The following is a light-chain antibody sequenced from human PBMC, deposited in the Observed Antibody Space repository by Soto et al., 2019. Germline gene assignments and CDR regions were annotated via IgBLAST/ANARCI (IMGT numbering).Light chain of an antibody. CDR3: QRYDSLPPT. V-gene: IGKV1-33*01. CDR2: DAS. J-gene: IGKJ5*01. CDR1: RDIGNY. Sequence: DIQMTQSPSSLSASVGDRVTITARASRDIGNYLNWFQEKPGKAPKLLIYDASNLQTGVPSRFSGSGSGTDFTFTISSLQPEDFATYYCQRYDSLPPTFGQGTRLEI.